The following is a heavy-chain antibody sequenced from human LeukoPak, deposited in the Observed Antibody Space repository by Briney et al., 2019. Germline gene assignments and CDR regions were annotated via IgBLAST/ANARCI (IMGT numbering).Heavy chain of an antibody. D-gene: IGHD1-26*01. CDR1: GFTFSSYG. J-gene: IGHJ4*02. Sequence: GGSLRLSRAASGFTFSSYGMHWVRQAPGKGLEWVAVIWYDGSNKYYADSVKGRFTISRDNSKNTLYLQMNSLRAEDTAVYYCARATELLPIDYWGQGTLVTVSS. V-gene: IGHV3-33*01. CDR2: IWYDGSNK. CDR3: ARATELLPIDY.